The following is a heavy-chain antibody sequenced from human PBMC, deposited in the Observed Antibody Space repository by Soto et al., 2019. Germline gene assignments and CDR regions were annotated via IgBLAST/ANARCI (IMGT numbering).Heavy chain of an antibody. CDR1: GDTFTGYY. Sequence: ASVKLSCKASGDTFTGYYMHWVRQAPRQGLEWMGWINPNSGGTNYAQKFQGWVTMTRDTSISTAYMELSRLRSDDTAVYYCARDGSDVAAPGSDYGMDVWGQGTTLTVSS. J-gene: IGHJ6*02. CDR3: ARDGSDVAAPGSDYGMDV. V-gene: IGHV1-2*04. CDR2: INPNSGGT. D-gene: IGHD6-25*01.